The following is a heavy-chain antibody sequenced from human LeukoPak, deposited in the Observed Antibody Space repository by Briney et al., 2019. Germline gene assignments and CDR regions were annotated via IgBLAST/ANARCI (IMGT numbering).Heavy chain of an antibody. CDR2: ISAYNGNT. V-gene: IGHV1-18*01. J-gene: IGHJ4*02. CDR3: ARVTPYYDFWSGYQGVLDY. D-gene: IGHD3-3*01. CDR1: GYTFTSYG. Sequence: ASVKVSCKASGYTFTSYGISWVRQAPGQGLEWMGWISAYNGNTNYAQKLQGRVTMTTDTSTSTAYVELRSLRSDDTAVYYCARVTPYYDFWSGYQGVLDYWGQGTLVTVSS.